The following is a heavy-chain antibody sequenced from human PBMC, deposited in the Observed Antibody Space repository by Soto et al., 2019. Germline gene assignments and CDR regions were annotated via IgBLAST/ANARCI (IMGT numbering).Heavy chain of an antibody. V-gene: IGHV1-18*01. CDR1: GYTFTSYG. J-gene: IGHJ6*02. Sequence: GASVKVTFKASGYTFTSYGISWVRQAPGQGLEWMGWISAYNGNTNYAQKLQGRVTMTTDTSTSTAYMELRSLRSDDTAVYYCVRQQLVPGYYYGMDVWGQGTTVTVSS. D-gene: IGHD6-13*01. CDR2: ISAYNGNT. CDR3: VRQQLVPGYYYGMDV.